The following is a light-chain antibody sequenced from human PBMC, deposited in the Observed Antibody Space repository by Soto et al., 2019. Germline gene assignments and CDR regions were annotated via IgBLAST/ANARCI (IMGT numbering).Light chain of an antibody. J-gene: IGKJ1*01. CDR3: MQGTHWPPA. CDR2: KAS. Sequence: DVVMTQSPLSLPVTLGQPASISCRSSQSLVYRDGNAYLNWFQQRPGQSPRRIIYKASKRDSGVTDRFSGSWSGTDFTLQINRVEAEDVGIYYCMQGTHWPPAFGRGTRVEIK. V-gene: IGKV2-30*01. CDR1: QSLVYRDGNAY.